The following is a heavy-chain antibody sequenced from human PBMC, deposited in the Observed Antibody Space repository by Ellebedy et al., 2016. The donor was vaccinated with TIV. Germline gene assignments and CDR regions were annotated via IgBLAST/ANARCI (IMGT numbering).Heavy chain of an antibody. CDR2: INSGATSI. Sequence: GESLKISCAASGFTFSRFGMTWVRQAPGKGLEWVSYINSGATSIYYADSVKGRFTISRDNAKKSLYLQMNSLRDEDTAVYYCARARCSNYDCHKPGYWGQGTLVTVSS. J-gene: IGHJ4*02. D-gene: IGHD3-9*01. CDR1: GFTFSRFG. V-gene: IGHV3-48*02. CDR3: ARARCSNYDCHKPGY.